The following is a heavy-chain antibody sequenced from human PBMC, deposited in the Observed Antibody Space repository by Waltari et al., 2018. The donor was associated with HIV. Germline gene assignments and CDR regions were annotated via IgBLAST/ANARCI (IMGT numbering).Heavy chain of an antibody. V-gene: IGHV2-5*01. CDR2: IYWNDDK. Sequence: QITLKESGPTLVKPSPTPTLPCTFSGFILSTRGPGVRWIRQPPGKALEWLALIYWNDDKRYSPSLKSRLTITKDTSKNQVVLTMTNMDPVDTATYYCAHSGSEYSSSYFDYWGQGTLVTVSS. CDR1: GFILSTRGPG. D-gene: IGHD6-6*01. J-gene: IGHJ4*02. CDR3: AHSGSEYSSSYFDY.